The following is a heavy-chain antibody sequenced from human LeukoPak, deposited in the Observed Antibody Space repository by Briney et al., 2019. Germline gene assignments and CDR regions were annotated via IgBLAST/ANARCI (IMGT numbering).Heavy chain of an antibody. CDR1: GFTFSSYA. CDR3: ARGTYYYGSGSPI. Sequence: AGGSLRLSCAAXGFTFSSYAMSWVRQAPGKGLEWVSAISGSGGSTYYADSVKGRFTISRDNSKNTLYLQMNSLRAEDTAVYYCARGTYYYGSGSPIWGQGTLVTVSS. CDR2: ISGSGGST. V-gene: IGHV3-23*01. J-gene: IGHJ4*02. D-gene: IGHD3-10*01.